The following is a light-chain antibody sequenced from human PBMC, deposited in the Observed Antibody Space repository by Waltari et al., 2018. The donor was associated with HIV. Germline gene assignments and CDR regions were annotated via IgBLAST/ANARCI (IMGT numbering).Light chain of an antibody. CDR3: QAWDSSTAFYV. CDR1: TLGDKY. CDR2: QDN. V-gene: IGLV3-1*01. Sequence: SYELTQPPSVSVSPGQTASIPCSGDTLGDKYACWSQQKPGQCPVLVIYQDNKRPSGIPERFSGSNSGNTATLTISGTQAVDEADYYCQAWDSSTAFYVFGTGTKVTVL. J-gene: IGLJ1*01.